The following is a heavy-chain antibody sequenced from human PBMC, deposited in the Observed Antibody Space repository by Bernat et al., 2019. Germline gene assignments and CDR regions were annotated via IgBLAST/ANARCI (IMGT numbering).Heavy chain of an antibody. CDR1: GFTFGDYA. CDR2: IRSKAYGGTT. V-gene: IGHV3-49*03. D-gene: IGHD2-2*01. CDR3: TREGSIIVVVPAATSILYDMDV. J-gene: IGHJ6*02. Sequence: EVQLVESGGGLVQPGRSLRLSCTASGFTFGDYAMSWFRQAPGKGLEWVGFIRSKAYGGTTEYAASVKGRFTISRDDSKSIAYLQMNSLKTEDTAVYYCTREGSIIVVVPAATSILYDMDVWGQGTTVTVSS.